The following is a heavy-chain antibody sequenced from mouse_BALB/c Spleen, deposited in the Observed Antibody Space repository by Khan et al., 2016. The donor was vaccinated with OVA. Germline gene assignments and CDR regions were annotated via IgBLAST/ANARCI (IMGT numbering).Heavy chain of an antibody. CDR1: GYTFTTYT. Sequence: QVQLKQSGAELARPGASVKMSCKASGYTFTTYTMHWVKQRPGQGLEWIGYINPSNGYTNYNQKFKDKSTLTADKSSSTAYMQLSSLTSDYSAVYDCARGGAYYRSDGGFSYWGQGTLVTVSA. CDR3: ARGGAYYRSDGGFSY. J-gene: IGHJ3*01. V-gene: IGHV1-4*01. CDR2: INPSNGYT. D-gene: IGHD2-14*01.